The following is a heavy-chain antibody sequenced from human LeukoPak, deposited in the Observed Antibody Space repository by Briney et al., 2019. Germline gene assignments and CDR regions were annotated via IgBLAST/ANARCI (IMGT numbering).Heavy chain of an antibody. J-gene: IGHJ6*03. CDR3: ARDQIVVVPDVPRYMDV. D-gene: IGHD2-2*01. V-gene: IGHV4-38-2*02. Sequence: SETLSLTCTVSGYSITSGYYWGWIRQPPGKGLEWIGSIYHSVKTYYNSSLESRVTISVDTSKNQFSLRLSSVTAADTAVYYCARDQIVVVPDVPRYMDVWGKRTTVTFSS. CDR1: GYSITSGYY. CDR2: IYHSVKT.